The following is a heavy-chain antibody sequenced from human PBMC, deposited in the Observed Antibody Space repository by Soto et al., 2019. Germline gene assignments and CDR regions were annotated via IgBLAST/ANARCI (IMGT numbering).Heavy chain of an antibody. J-gene: IGHJ6*02. CDR1: GFTFSDYY. Sequence: QVQLVESGGGLVKPGGSLRLSCAASGFTFSDYYMSWIRQAPGKGLEWLSYITNSGSYTKYXDSVKGRFTISRDNAKXXXYLXXNSLRAEDTAVYYCGRLDVWGQGTTVTVSS. V-gene: IGHV3-11*05. CDR2: ITNSGSYT. CDR3: GRLDV.